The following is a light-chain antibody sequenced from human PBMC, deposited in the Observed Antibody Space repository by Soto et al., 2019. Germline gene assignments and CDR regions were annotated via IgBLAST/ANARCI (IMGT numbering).Light chain of an antibody. CDR1: QSVSSY. CDR2: DAS. Sequence: EIVLTQSPATLSLSPGERATLSCWASQSVSSYLAWYQQKPCQAPRLLIYDASNRATGIPARFGGSGSGTDFTLTISSLEPEDFAVYYCQQRSNWPPTFGGGTKVDIK. J-gene: IGKJ4*01. CDR3: QQRSNWPPT. V-gene: IGKV3-11*01.